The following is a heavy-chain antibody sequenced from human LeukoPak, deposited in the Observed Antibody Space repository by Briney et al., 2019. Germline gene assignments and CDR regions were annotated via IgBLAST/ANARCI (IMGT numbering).Heavy chain of an antibody. V-gene: IGHV3-21*01. CDR1: GFTFSSYS. CDR2: ISSSSGYI. D-gene: IGHD3-10*01. Sequence: GGSLRLSCAASGFTFSSYSMNWVRQAPGKGLEWVSSISSSSGYIYYADSVKGRFTISRDNAKNSLYLQMNSLRVEDTAVYYCARVAKYYYGSETYYFFEHWGQGTPVTASS. J-gene: IGHJ4*02. CDR3: ARVAKYYYGSETYYFFEH.